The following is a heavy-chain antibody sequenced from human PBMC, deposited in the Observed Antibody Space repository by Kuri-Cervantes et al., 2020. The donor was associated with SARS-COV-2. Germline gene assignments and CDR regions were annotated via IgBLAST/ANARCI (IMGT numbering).Heavy chain of an antibody. D-gene: IGHD6-19*01. Sequence: ASVKVSCKASGYTFTSYYMHWVRQAPGQGLEWMGIINPSGGSTSYAQKFQGRVTMTRDTSTSTVYMELSSLRSEDTAVYYCARGYSSGWPYYYYYGMDVWGQGTTVTVSS. CDR1: GYTFTSYY. CDR2: INPSGGST. V-gene: IGHV1-46*01. J-gene: IGHJ6*02. CDR3: ARGYSSGWPYYYYYGMDV.